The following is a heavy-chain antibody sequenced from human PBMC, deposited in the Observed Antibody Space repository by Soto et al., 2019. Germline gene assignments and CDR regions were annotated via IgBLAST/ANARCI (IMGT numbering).Heavy chain of an antibody. CDR1: GLTFSKFE. CDR2: ISSDGATI. Sequence: PGGSLRLSCEVSGLTFSKFEMTWVRQAPGQGLEWVSSISSDGATIYYADSVKDRFTISRDNDKNLLYLQMNSLKGEDTATYYCVRVGIVARPYWGQGTPVTVSS. D-gene: IGHD2-21*01. V-gene: IGHV3-48*03. CDR3: VRVGIVARPY. J-gene: IGHJ4*02.